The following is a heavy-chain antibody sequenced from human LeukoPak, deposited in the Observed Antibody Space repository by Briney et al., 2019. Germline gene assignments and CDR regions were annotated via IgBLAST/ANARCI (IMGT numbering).Heavy chain of an antibody. CDR1: GFTFSSHG. V-gene: IGHV3-23*01. CDR3: AKHPSSWYPGGFDY. D-gene: IGHD6-13*01. Sequence: GRSLRLSCAASGFTFSSHGMYWVRQAPGKGLEWVSSISSSGDRTYYADSVKGRFTISRDNFKNTLYLQMNSLRAEDTAVYYCAKHPSSWYPGGFDYWGQGTLVTVSS. J-gene: IGHJ4*02. CDR2: ISSSGDRT.